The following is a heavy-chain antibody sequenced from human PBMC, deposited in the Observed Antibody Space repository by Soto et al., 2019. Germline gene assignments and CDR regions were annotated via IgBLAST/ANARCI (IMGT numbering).Heavy chain of an antibody. V-gene: IGHV1-69*08. CDR1: GGTFSTYT. J-gene: IGHJ5*02. Sequence: QVQLVQSWAAVKKPGSSVKVSCKASGGTFSTYTITWVRQAPGQGLEWMGRIIPIIGIINYAQKFQGRVTITADKFTGTAYMELTRLRSDDTAVYYCAGDPDSHYNDSHASSYPWGQGTLVTVSS. D-gene: IGHD3-22*01. CDR3: AGDPDSHYNDSHASSYP. CDR2: IIPIIGII.